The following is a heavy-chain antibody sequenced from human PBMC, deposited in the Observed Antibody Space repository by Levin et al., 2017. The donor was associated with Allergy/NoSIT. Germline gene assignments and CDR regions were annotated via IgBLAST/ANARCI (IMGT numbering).Heavy chain of an antibody. CDR2: IYLSGST. V-gene: IGHV4-30-2*01. D-gene: IGHD5-18*01. CDR1: GGSISSGGYS. Sequence: SETLSLTCAVSGGSISSGGYSWSWLRQPPGQGLEWIVNIYLSGSTYYNPSLKSRATISVDRSKNLFSLNLSPVTAADTAVYCCARVAGYSYGYYFDYWGQGTLVTVSS. CDR3: ARVAGYSYGYYFDY. J-gene: IGHJ4*02.